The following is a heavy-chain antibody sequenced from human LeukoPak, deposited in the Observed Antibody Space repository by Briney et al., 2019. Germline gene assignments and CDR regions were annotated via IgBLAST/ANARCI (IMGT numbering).Heavy chain of an antibody. CDR1: GFTFSSYW. Sequence: GGSLRLSCAASGFTFSSYWMHWVRQAPGKGLVWVSRINSDGSSTSYADSVKGRFTISRDNAKNTLYLQMNSLRAEDTAVYYCAREPVYYYDSSGYYGLDYWGQGTLVTASS. V-gene: IGHV3-74*01. CDR3: AREPVYYYDSSGYYGLDY. D-gene: IGHD3-22*01. J-gene: IGHJ4*02. CDR2: INSDGSST.